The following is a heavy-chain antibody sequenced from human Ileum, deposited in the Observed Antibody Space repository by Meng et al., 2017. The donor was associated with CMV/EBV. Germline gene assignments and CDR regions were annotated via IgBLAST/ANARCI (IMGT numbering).Heavy chain of an antibody. J-gene: IGHJ5*02. D-gene: IGHD2-2*01. CDR2: ISSSSSYI. CDR3: ASYNQLLYWFDP. CDR1: GFTFSNTL. V-gene: IGHV3-21*01. Sequence: GESLKISCAASGFTFSNTLMVWVRQAPGKGLEWVSSISSSSSYIYYADSVKGRFTISRDNAKNSLYLQMNSLRAEDTAVYYCASYNQLLYWFDPWGQGTLVTVSS.